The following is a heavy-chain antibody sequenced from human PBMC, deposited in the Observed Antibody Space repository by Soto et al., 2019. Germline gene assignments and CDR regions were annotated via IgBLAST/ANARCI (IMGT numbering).Heavy chain of an antibody. J-gene: IGHJ4*02. D-gene: IGHD5-18*01. CDR2: IYPGNSET. CDR1: GYSFPTYW. V-gene: IGHV5-51*01. CDR3: ARSPRYQDSYGYAFDF. Sequence: LGESLKIFCKGSGYSFPTYWIGWVRQMPGKGLEWMGIIYPGNSETRYSPSFQGQVTVSTDKSISTAYPQWSSLKASDTAMYYCARSPRYQDSYGYAFDFWGQGTLVTVSS.